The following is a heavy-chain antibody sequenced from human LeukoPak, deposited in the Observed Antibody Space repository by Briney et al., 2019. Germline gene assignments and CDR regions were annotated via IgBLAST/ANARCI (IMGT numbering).Heavy chain of an antibody. D-gene: IGHD6-19*01. Sequence: GASVKVSCKASGYTFTSYGISWVRQAPGQGLEWMGWISAYNGNTNYAQKLQGRVTMTTDTSTSTAYMELRSLRSDDTAVYYCARDRGIAVAYWFDPWGQGTLVTVSS. CDR1: GYTFTSYG. V-gene: IGHV1-18*01. J-gene: IGHJ5*02. CDR3: ARDRGIAVAYWFDP. CDR2: ISAYNGNT.